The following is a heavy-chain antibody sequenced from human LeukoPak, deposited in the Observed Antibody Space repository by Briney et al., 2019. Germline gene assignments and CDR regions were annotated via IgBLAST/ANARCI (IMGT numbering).Heavy chain of an antibody. CDR2: ISLSSSAI. CDR3: AKDIGSYYDY. Sequence: GGSLRLSCAASGFTFSSYGMSWVRQAPGKGLEWVSYISLSSSAIYYADSVKGRFTVSRDNAKNSLFLQMNSLRAEDTAVYYCAKDIGSYYDYWGQGILVTVSS. V-gene: IGHV3-48*01. D-gene: IGHD3-10*01. J-gene: IGHJ4*02. CDR1: GFTFSSYG.